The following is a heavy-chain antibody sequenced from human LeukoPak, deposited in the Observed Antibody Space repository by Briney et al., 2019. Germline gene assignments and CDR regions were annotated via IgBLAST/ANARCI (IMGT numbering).Heavy chain of an antibody. CDR2: IYYSGSP. CDR1: GGSISTYY. Sequence: PSETLSLTCTVSGGSISTYYWSWIRQPPGKGLEWIGYIYYSGSPNYNPSLKSRVTISVDTSKNQFSLKLSSVTAADTAVYYCARGYDFNYWGQGTLVTVSS. V-gene: IGHV4-59*08. CDR3: ARGYDFNY. J-gene: IGHJ4*02. D-gene: IGHD5-12*01.